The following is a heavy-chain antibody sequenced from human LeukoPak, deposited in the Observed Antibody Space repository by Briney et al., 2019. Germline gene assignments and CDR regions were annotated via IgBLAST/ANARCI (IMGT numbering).Heavy chain of an antibody. Sequence: GSLRLSCAASGFTFDDYAMHWVRQAPGKGLEWVSLISGDGGSTYYADPVKGRFTISRDNSKNSLYLQMNSLRTEDTALYYCATPPGVTDDAFDIWGQGTMVTVSS. CDR3: ATPPGVTDDAFDI. D-gene: IGHD5-18*01. J-gene: IGHJ3*02. CDR2: ISGDGGST. V-gene: IGHV3-43*02. CDR1: GFTFDDYA.